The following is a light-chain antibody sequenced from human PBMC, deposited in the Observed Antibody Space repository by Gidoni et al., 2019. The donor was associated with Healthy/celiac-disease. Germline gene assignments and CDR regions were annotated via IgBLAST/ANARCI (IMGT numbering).Light chain of an antibody. CDR3: QQRSNWPPGVT. V-gene: IGKV3-11*01. J-gene: IGKJ3*01. CDR2: DAS. Sequence: EILLTQSPATLSLSPRERATLSCRSSQSVSSSLAWYQQKPGQAPRLLIYDASNRSTGIPARFSGSGSGTDFTLTISSLEPEDFAVYYCQQRSNWPPGVTFGPGTKVDIK. CDR1: QSVSSS.